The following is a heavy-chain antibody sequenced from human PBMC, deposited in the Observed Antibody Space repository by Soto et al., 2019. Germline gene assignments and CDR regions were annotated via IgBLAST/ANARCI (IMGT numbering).Heavy chain of an antibody. CDR2: IYYIGST. CDR1: GGSINSGDYY. J-gene: IGHJ3*02. V-gene: IGHV4-30-4*01. CDR3: ARAYYYETSDGGKNALDI. D-gene: IGHD3-22*01. Sequence: QVQLQESGPGLVKPSQTLSLTCTVSGGSINSGDYYWSWIRQPPGKGLEFIGYIYYIGSTYYNPSLKSRVTISLDMSKNLFSLKRNAVIAADTAVYYCARAYYYETSDGGKNALDIWGQGTTVTVSS.